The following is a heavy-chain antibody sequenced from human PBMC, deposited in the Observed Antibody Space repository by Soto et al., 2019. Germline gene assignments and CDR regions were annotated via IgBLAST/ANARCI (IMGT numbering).Heavy chain of an antibody. CDR2: ITFTGNTV. J-gene: IGHJ6*02. V-gene: IGHV3-11*01. Sequence: PGGSMILPCTPSGLPFGDSYMSSIRQAPGKGLEWISYITFTGNTVYYPDSLKGRFTISRDNAKNSLYLQVNRLRAEDTAVYYCARVSWREKYGMDVWGQATTVSVSS. CDR1: GLPFGDSY. CDR3: ARVSWREKYGMDV.